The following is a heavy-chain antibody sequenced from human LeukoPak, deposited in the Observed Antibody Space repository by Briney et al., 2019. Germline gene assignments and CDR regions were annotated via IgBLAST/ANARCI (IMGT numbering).Heavy chain of an antibody. CDR1: GFTFSSYW. V-gene: IGHV3-7*01. Sequence: GGSLRLSCAASGFTFSSYWMSWVRQAPGKVLEWVANIKQDGSEKYYVDSVKGRFTISRDNAKNSLYLQMNSLRAEDTAVYYCARIVGPDAFDIWGQGTMVTVSS. CDR3: ARIVGPDAFDI. J-gene: IGHJ3*02. D-gene: IGHD1-26*01. CDR2: IKQDGSEK.